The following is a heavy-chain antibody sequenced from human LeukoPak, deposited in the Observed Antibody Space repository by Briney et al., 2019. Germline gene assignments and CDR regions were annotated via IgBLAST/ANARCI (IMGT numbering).Heavy chain of an antibody. D-gene: IGHD6-19*01. CDR2: IYHTATT. Sequence: PSETLSLTCAVSGDSIRSDRWNWIRQIPGKGLEWIGYIYHTATTNYNHSFRTRVTMSLDTYNNQFSLTLTSVTAADTAVYYFARTPARSGWAYYFDYWGQGALVTVSS. J-gene: IGHJ4*02. CDR1: GDSIRSDR. CDR3: ARTPARSGWAYYFDY. V-gene: IGHV4-4*09.